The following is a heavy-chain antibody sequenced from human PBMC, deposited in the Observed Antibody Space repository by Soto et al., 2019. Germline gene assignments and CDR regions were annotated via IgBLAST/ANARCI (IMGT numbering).Heavy chain of an antibody. CDR3: ARDVGYGLIDY. V-gene: IGHV1-18*01. J-gene: IGHJ4*02. CDR1: GYPFTHYG. Sequence: ASVKVSCKSSGYPFTHYGITWIRQAPGQGLEWMGWINAYNGNTNYAQRLQGRVTMTTDTSTSTAYMELRSLRSDDTAVYYCARDVGYGLIDYWGQGTLVTVSS. D-gene: IGHD5-18*01. CDR2: INAYNGNT.